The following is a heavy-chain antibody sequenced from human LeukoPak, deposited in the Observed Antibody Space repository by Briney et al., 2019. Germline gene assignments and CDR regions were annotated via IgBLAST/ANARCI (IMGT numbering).Heavy chain of an antibody. CDR1: GFTFSSYG. J-gene: IGHJ4*02. D-gene: IGHD1-26*01. CDR2: ISYDGSNK. Sequence: GGSLRLSCAASGFTFSSYGMHWVRQAPGKGLEWVAVISYDGSNKYYADSVKGRFTISRDNSKNTLYLQMNSLRAEDTAVYYCAKDRYSGPPLDYWGQGTLVTVSS. V-gene: IGHV3-30*18. CDR3: AKDRYSGPPLDY.